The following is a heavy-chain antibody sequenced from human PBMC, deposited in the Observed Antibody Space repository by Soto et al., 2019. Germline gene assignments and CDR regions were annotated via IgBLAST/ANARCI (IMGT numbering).Heavy chain of an antibody. J-gene: IGHJ5*02. V-gene: IGHV4-31*03. CDR3: ARNVVVVDATDNWFDP. CDR2: IYYSGST. Sequence: PSETLSLTCTVSGGSISSGGYYWSWIRQHPGKGLEWIGYIYYSGSTYYNPSLKSRVTISVDTSKNQFSLKLSSVTAADTAVYYCARNVVVVDATDNWFDPWGQGTLVTVSS. D-gene: IGHD2-15*01. CDR1: GGSISSGGYY.